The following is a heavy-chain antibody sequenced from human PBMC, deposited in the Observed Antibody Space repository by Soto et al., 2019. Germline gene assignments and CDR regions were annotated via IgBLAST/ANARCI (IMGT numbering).Heavy chain of an antibody. CDR1: VGAFSSYA. CDR3: ARVTTGTTKFYYYYGMDV. V-gene: IGHV1-69*13. Sequence: GXSVKVSCKASVGAFSSYAISWVRQAPGQGLEWMGGIIPIFGTANYAQKFQGRVTITADESTSTAYMELSSLRSEDTAVYYCARVTTGTTKFYYYYGMDVWGQGTTVTVSS. J-gene: IGHJ6*02. D-gene: IGHD1-7*01. CDR2: IIPIFGTA.